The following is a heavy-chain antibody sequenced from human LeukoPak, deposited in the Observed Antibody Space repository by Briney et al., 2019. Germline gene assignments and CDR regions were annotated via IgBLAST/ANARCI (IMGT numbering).Heavy chain of an antibody. CDR2: INPNSGGT. J-gene: IGHJ4*02. D-gene: IGHD3-22*01. Sequence: ASVKVSCKASGYTFTGYYIHWVRQAPGQGLEWMGWINPNSGGTSYAQKFQGRVTMTRDTSISTAYMELSRLRSDDTAVYYCARDPHYYDSGRPGFYFDYWGQGTLVTVSS. V-gene: IGHV1-2*02. CDR1: GYTFTGYY. CDR3: ARDPHYYDSGRPGFYFDY.